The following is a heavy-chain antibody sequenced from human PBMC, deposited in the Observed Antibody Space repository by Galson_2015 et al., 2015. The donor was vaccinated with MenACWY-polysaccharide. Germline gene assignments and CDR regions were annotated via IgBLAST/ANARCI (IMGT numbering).Heavy chain of an antibody. V-gene: IGHV3-48*01. J-gene: IGHJ3*02. CDR2: ISTRSSSI. D-gene: IGHD1-26*01. CDR3: AKGSVWVGAYDI. CDR1: GFIFSSYS. Sequence: SLRLSCAASGFIFSSYSMSWVRQTPGKGLEWVSYISTRSSSIYYTDSVKGRFTISRDDARDSLFLQMNSLRVEDTAVYYCAKGSVWVGAYDIWGQGTMVTVSS.